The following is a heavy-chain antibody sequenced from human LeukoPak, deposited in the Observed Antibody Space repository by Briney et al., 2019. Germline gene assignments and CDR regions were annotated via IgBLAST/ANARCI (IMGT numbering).Heavy chain of an antibody. CDR3: ARDYLGYCSGGSCYLKWFDP. V-gene: IGHV4-39*07. Sequence: SETLSLTCTVSGGSISSSSYYWGWIRQPPGKGPEWIGSIYYSGSTYYNPSLKSRVTISVDTSKNQFSLKLSSVTAADTAVYYCARDYLGYCSGGSCYLKWFDPWGQGTLVTVSS. CDR1: GGSISSSSYY. J-gene: IGHJ5*02. D-gene: IGHD2-15*01. CDR2: IYYSGST.